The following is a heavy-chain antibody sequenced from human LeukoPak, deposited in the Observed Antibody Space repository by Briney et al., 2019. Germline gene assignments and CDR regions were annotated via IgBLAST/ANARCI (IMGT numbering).Heavy chain of an antibody. CDR3: ALLNY. J-gene: IGHJ4*02. CDR2: ISSSSNYI. Sequence: GESLRLSCAASGFTFSNYTMNWVRQAPGKGLEWVSSISSSSNYIYYADSIKGRFTISRDNAKNSLYLQLDSLRAGDTAVYYCALLNYWGQGTLVTVPS. CDR1: GFTFSNYT. D-gene: IGHD2-8*02. V-gene: IGHV3-21*01.